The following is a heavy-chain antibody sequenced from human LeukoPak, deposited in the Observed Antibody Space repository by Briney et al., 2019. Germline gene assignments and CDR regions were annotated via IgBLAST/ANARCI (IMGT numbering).Heavy chain of an antibody. Sequence: SETLSLTCTVSGGSISSYYWSWIRQPPGKGLEWIGYIYYSGSTNYNPSLKSRVTISVDTSKNQFSLKLSSVTAADTAVYYCARVAYCGGDCPSAYWYLDLWGRGTLVTVSS. J-gene: IGHJ2*01. CDR2: IYYSGST. CDR3: ARVAYCGGDCPSAYWYLDL. CDR1: GGSISSYY. V-gene: IGHV4-59*01. D-gene: IGHD2-21*02.